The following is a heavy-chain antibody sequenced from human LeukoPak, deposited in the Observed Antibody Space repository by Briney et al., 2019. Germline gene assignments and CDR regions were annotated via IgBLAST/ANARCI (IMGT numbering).Heavy chain of an antibody. V-gene: IGHV1-24*01. CDR1: GYTLTELS. J-gene: IGHJ4*02. CDR3: ATVPRGSGWYWLDY. CDR2: FDPEDGET. Sequence: GASVKVSCKVSGYTLTELSMHWVRQAPGKGLEWMGGFDPEDGETIYAQKFQGRVTMTEDTSTDTAYMELSSLRSEDTAVYYCATVPRGSGWYWLDYWGQGTLVTVSS. D-gene: IGHD6-19*01.